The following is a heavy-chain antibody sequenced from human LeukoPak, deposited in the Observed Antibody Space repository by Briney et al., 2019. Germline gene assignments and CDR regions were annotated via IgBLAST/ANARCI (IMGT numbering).Heavy chain of an antibody. Sequence: GGSLRLSCAASGFIFSSYGMHWVRQAPGKGLEWVAVISDDGSNEYYVDSVKGRFTISRDNPSHTLYLQMNSLRAEDTAVYYCAGGLLGCSGGSCYPTDYWGQGTLVTVSS. J-gene: IGHJ4*02. CDR3: AGGLLGCSGGSCYPTDY. V-gene: IGHV3-30*03. CDR2: ISDDGSNE. CDR1: GFIFSSYG. D-gene: IGHD2-15*01.